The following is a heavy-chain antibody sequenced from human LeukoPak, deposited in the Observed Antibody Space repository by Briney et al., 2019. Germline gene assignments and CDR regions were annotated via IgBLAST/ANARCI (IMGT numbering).Heavy chain of an antibody. D-gene: IGHD6-13*01. J-gene: IGHJ4*02. CDR3: AGHRFHSSSWHEGADY. CDR2: IYPRSGTS. V-gene: IGHV4-61*02. CDR1: GGSISSGSYY. Sequence: SQTLSLTCTVSGGSISSGSYYWTWIRQPAGKGLEWIGRIYPRSGTSNHNPSLKSRVTISVDTSKNQFSLKLNSVTAADTAVYYCAGHRFHSSSWHEGADYWGQGTLVTVSS.